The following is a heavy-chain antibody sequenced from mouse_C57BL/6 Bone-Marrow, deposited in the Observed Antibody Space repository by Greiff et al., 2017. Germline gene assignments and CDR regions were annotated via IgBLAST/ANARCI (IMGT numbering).Heavy chain of an antibody. CDR2: IYPGNSET. CDR3: TRWGANWALFDY. D-gene: IGHD4-1*01. J-gene: IGHJ2*01. V-gene: IGHV1-5*01. Sequence: EVQLQQSGTVLARPGASVKMSCKTSGYTFTSYWMHWVKQRPGQGLEWIGAIYPGNSETSYNQKFKGKAKLTAVTSASTAYMELSSLTNEDSAVYYCTRWGANWALFDYWGQGTTLTVSS. CDR1: GYTFTSYW.